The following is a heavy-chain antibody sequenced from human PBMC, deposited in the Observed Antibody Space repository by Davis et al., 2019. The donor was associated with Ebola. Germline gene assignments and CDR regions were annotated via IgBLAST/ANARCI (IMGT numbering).Heavy chain of an antibody. J-gene: IGHJ5*02. CDR3: ARGGVVAATFWFDP. D-gene: IGHD2-15*01. CDR2: ISAYNGNT. V-gene: IGHV1-18*01. Sequence: ASVKVSCKASGYTFTSYGISWVRQAPGQGLEWMGWISAYNGNTNYAQKLQGRVTMTTDTSTSTAYMELRSLGSYDTAVYSRARGGVVAATFWFDPWGQGTLVTVSS. CDR1: GYTFTSYG.